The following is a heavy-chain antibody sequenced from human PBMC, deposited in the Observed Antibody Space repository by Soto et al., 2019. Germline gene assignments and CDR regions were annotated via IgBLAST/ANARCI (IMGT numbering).Heavy chain of an antibody. CDR1: GFTFSSYA. V-gene: IGHV3-23*01. J-gene: IGHJ4*02. CDR3: ASRSSGWYFDY. D-gene: IGHD6-19*01. Sequence: EVQLLESGGGLVQPGGSLRLSCAASGFTFSSYAMNWFRQAPGKGLEWVSVISGSGGSTYYADSVKGRFTISRDNSKNTLYLQMNSLRAEDTAVYYCASRSSGWYFDYWGQGTLVTVSS. CDR2: ISGSGGST.